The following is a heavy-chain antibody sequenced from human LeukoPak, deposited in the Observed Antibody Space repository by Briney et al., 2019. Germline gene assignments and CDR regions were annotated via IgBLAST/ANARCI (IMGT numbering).Heavy chain of an antibody. J-gene: IGHJ4*02. Sequence: QTGRSLRLSCAASGFTFNSYAMHWVRQAPGKGLEWVALMSYDGSDKHYADSVKGRFTISRDSSKNTLYLQMNSLRADDTAVYYCAKAHPYEYYYGGFDSWGQGALVTVSS. CDR3: AKAHPYEYYYGGFDS. V-gene: IGHV3-30*18. D-gene: IGHD3-10*01. CDR1: GFTFNSYA. CDR2: MSYDGSDK.